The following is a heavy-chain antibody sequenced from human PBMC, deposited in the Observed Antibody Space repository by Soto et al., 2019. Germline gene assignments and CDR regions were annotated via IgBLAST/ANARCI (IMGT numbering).Heavy chain of an antibody. J-gene: IGHJ4*02. CDR3: ATMGTPATGLYYFDY. Sequence: SSETLSLTCAVCGGSFSGYYWSWIRQPPGKGLEWIGFTHYSGSTNYNPSLKSRVTISVDTSKNQFSLNLSFVTAADTAVYYCATMGTPATGLYYFDYWGQGTLVTVSS. V-gene: IGHV4-59*08. CDR1: GGSFSGYY. CDR2: THYSGST. D-gene: IGHD5-18*01.